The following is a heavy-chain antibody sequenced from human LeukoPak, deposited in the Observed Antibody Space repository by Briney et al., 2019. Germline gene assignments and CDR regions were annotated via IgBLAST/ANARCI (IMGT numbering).Heavy chain of an antibody. Sequence: SETLSLTCTVSGGSISSSSYYWGWIRQPPGKGLEWIGSIYYGGSTYYNPSLKSRVTISVDTSKNQFSLKLSSVTAADTAVYYCARALASYYFDYWGQGTLVTVSS. CDR1: GGSISSSSYY. D-gene: IGHD6-13*01. CDR2: IYYGGST. CDR3: ARALASYYFDY. V-gene: IGHV4-39*07. J-gene: IGHJ4*02.